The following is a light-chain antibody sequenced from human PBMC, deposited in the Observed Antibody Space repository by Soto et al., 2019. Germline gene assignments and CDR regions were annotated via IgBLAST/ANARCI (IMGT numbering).Light chain of an antibody. CDR1: QSVGSNF. V-gene: IGKV3-20*01. Sequence: EIVLTQSPATLSLSPGDRATLSCRASQSVGSNFLAWFQQKPGQAPRLLIYEASNRATGIPVRFSGGGSGSDLTLTSSRLEPEAFAVYSSQPSYRSPYNFGQGAKLESK. CDR2: EAS. J-gene: IGKJ2*01. CDR3: QPSYRSPYN.